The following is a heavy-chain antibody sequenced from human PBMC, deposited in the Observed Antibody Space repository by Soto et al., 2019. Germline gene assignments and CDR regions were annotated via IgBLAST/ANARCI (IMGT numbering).Heavy chain of an antibody. CDR2: ISDGGDLI. J-gene: IGHJ4*02. D-gene: IGHD6-19*01. Sequence: EVQLLESGGGLVQPGGSLRVSCAASGFPFSNHAMSWVRQAPGKGLEWVSGISDGGDLIYYADSVKGRFSMSRDNSENMLYLQMTNLRAEYTAIYFCAKRQGTGLADKNFTCGGQGTLGTFAA. V-gene: IGHV3-23*01. CDR3: AKRQGTGLADKNFTC. CDR1: GFPFSNHA.